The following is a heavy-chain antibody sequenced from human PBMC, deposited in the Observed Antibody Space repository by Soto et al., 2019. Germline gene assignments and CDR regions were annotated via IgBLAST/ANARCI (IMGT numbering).Heavy chain of an antibody. Sequence: GSLRLSCAASGFTFSSYWMHWVRQAPGKGLVWVSRINSDGSSTSYADSVKGRFTISRDNAKNTLYLQMNSLRAEDTAVYYGARAGRYGDFDYWGQGTLVTVSS. J-gene: IGHJ4*02. CDR2: INSDGSST. V-gene: IGHV3-74*01. CDR1: GFTFSSYW. CDR3: ARAGRYGDFDY. D-gene: IGHD4-17*01.